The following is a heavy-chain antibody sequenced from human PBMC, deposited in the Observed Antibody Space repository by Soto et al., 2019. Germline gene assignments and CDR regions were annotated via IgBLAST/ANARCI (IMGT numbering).Heavy chain of an antibody. D-gene: IGHD6-13*01. J-gene: IGHJ5*02. CDR1: GFTFRNYG. Sequence: GGSLRLSCAASGFTFRNYGMHWVRQAPGKGLEWVAVISHDGSDKYYADSMKGRFIIPRDNSKNTLYLQMPSLTTEDTGIYYCAKVAGVATGGTVGGLDPWGQGTLVTVSS. CDR3: AKVAGVATGGTVGGLDP. V-gene: IGHV3-30*18. CDR2: ISHDGSDK.